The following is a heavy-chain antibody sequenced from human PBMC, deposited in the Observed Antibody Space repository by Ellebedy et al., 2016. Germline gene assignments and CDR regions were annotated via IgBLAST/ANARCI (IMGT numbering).Heavy chain of an antibody. CDR1: GGSISSIGNY. CDR2: ISYSGIN. Sequence: SETLSLTCSVSGGSISSIGNYWGWIRQPPGTGLEWIGSISYSGINYYDPSLKSRVTISVDRSKNQFSLSLSSVTAADTAVYYCAREDGRLRYFDWGQGTLVTVSS. CDR3: AREDGRLRYFD. D-gene: IGHD3-9*01. J-gene: IGHJ4*02. V-gene: IGHV4-39*07.